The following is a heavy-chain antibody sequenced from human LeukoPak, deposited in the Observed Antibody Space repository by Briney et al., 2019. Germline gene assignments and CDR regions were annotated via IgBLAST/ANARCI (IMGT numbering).Heavy chain of an antibody. CDR3: APVGLLWFGELGY. CDR2: ISSSSGYI. D-gene: IGHD3-10*01. V-gene: IGHV3-21*01. J-gene: IGHJ4*02. CDR1: GFTFSSYS. Sequence: GGSLRLSCAASGFTFSSYSMNWVRQAPGKGLEWVSSISSSSGYIYYADSVKGRFTISRDNAKNSLYLQMNSLRAEDTAVYYCAPVGLLWFGELGYWGQGTLVTVSS.